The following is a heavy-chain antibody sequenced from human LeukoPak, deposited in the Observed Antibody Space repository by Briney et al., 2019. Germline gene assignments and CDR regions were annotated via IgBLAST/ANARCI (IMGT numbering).Heavy chain of an antibody. CDR2: IYYSGST. Sequence: SETLSLTCTVSGGSISSYYWSWLRQPPGKGLEGIGYIYYSGSTNYNPSLTSRVTISVDTSKNQFSLKLSSVTAADTAVYYCASGGYYDILTPRRFSVYYYYGMDVWGKGTTDSVSS. CDR3: ASGGYYDILTPRRFSVYYYYGMDV. CDR1: GGSISSYY. D-gene: IGHD3-9*01. V-gene: IGHV4-59*01. J-gene: IGHJ6*04.